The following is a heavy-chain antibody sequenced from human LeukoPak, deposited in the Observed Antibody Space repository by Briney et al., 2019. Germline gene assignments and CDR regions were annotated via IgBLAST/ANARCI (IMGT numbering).Heavy chain of an antibody. CDR2: ITPILGIA. Sequence: SVKVSCKASGGTFSSYAISWVRQAPGQGLEWMGRITPILGIANYAQKFQGRVTITADKSTSTAYMELSSLRSEDTAVYYCASPIAAAGTPDAFDIWGQGTMVTVSS. J-gene: IGHJ3*02. V-gene: IGHV1-69*04. CDR3: ASPIAAAGTPDAFDI. CDR1: GGTFSSYA. D-gene: IGHD6-13*01.